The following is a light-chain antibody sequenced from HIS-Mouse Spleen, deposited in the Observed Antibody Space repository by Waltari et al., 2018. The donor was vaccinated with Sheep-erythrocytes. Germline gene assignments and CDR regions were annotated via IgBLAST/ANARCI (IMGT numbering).Light chain of an antibody. CDR1: SGINVGTYR. J-gene: IGLJ1*01. Sequence: QAVLTQPSSLSASPGASASLTCTLRSGINVGTYRIYWYQQKPGSPPQYLLRYKSDSDKQQGSGFPSRFSGSKDASANAGILLISGLQSEDEADYYCSSYAGSYNHVFATGTKVTVL. CDR3: SSYAGSYNHV. CDR2: YKSDSDK. V-gene: IGLV5-45*03.